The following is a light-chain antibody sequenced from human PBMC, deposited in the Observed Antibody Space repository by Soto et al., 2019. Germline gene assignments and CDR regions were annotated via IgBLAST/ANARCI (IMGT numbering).Light chain of an antibody. CDR2: GAS. Sequence: ETVLTQSPGTLSLSPGERATLSCRASQTVGTYLAWYQQKPGQAPRLLVYGASSRATGIPDRFSGSGSGTDFTLIISSLEPEDFAFYYCQHRSNWHPITFGQGTRLEIK. CDR1: QTVGTY. J-gene: IGKJ5*01. V-gene: IGKV3-11*01. CDR3: QHRSNWHPIT.